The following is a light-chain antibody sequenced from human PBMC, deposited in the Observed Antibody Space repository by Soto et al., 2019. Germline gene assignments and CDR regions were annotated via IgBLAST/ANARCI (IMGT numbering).Light chain of an antibody. CDR3: CSYAGSRRV. CDR2: EVS. V-gene: IGLV2-23*02. CDR1: SSDVGAYNL. Sequence: QSALTQPASVSGSPGQSITISCTGTSSDVGAYNLVSWYQQHPGKAPKLMIFEVSQRPSGVSNRFSGSKSDNTASLTISGLQSEDEADYYCCSYAGSRRVFGTGTKVTVL. J-gene: IGLJ1*01.